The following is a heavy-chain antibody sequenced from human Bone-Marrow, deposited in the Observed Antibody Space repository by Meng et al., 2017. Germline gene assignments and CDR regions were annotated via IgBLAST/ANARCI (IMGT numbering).Heavy chain of an antibody. J-gene: IGHJ4*02. CDR2: ISNDGSTT. CDR1: GFSFSNYW. CDR3: ARDDYEGRGFDY. V-gene: IGHV3-74*01. Sequence: GESLKISCVASGFSFSNYWMHWVRQAPGKGLVWVSRISNDGSTTNYPDSVKGRFTISRDNSKNTLYLQMNSLRAEDTAVYYCARDDYEGRGFDYWGQGTLVTVSS. D-gene: IGHD4-17*01.